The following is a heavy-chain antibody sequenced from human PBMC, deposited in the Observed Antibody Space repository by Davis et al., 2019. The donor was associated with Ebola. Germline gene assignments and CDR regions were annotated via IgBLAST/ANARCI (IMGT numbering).Heavy chain of an antibody. Sequence: ASVKVSCKASGYSFTDFFIHWVRQAPGQGLEWMGIINPTTGSTSYAQKFQGRVTMTRDTSTSPVYMELRSLKSDDTAMYYCAKDSSSWAYYDSAGYPFDHWGQGTLVTVSS. D-gene: IGHD6-13*01. J-gene: IGHJ4*02. CDR3: AKDSSSWAYYDSAGYPFDH. CDR2: INPTTGST. V-gene: IGHV1-46*01. CDR1: GYSFTDFF.